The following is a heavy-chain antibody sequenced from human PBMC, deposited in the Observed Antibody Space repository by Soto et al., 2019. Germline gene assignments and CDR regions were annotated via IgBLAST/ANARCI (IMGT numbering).Heavy chain of an antibody. Sequence: GGPQILSCTAAECTFISYWMSWVRQKPGKGLEWVANIKQDGSEKYHVDSVKGRFTISRDNAKNSLYLQMNSLRAEDTAVYYCARDPSIVLVPAATYYYYYYGMDVWGQGTTVTVSS. CDR2: IKQDGSEK. J-gene: IGHJ6*02. V-gene: IGHV3-7*01. CDR1: ECTFISYW. D-gene: IGHD2-2*01. CDR3: ARDPSIVLVPAATYYYYYYGMDV.